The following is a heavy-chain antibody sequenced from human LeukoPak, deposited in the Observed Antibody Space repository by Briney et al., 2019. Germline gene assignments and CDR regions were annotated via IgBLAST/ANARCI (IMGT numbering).Heavy chain of an antibody. CDR3: ARVGRIAARQGNYYYMDV. D-gene: IGHD6-6*01. CDR2: IIPIFGTA. CDR1: GGTFSSYA. J-gene: IGHJ6*03. V-gene: IGHV1-69*05. Sequence: GSSVTVSCKASGGTFSSYAISWVRQAPGQGLEWMGGIIPIFGTANYAQKFQGRVTITTDESTSTAYMELSGLGSEDTAVYYCARVGRIAARQGNYYYMDVWGKGTTVTVSS.